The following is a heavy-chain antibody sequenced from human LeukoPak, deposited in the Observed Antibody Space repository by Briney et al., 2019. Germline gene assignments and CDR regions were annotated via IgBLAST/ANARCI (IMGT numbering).Heavy chain of an antibody. J-gene: IGHJ6*03. D-gene: IGHD3-22*01. CDR2: IYPTGNT. V-gene: IGHV4-4*07. CDR1: GGAIISYY. CDR3: ARLKFYDSTGYSPGYYMDV. Sequence: PSETLSLTCSVSGGAIISYYWSWIRQPAGKGPEWIGRIYPTGNTDYNPSLKTRVTMSTDLSKKQFSLRLRPVTAADTAVYYCARLKFYDSTGYSPGYYMDVWGKGTAVTVSS.